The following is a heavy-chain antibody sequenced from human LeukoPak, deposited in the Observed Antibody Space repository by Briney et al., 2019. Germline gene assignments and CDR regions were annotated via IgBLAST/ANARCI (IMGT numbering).Heavy chain of an antibody. Sequence: ASVKVSCKVSGYTLTELSMHWVRQAPGKGLEWMGGFDPEDGETIYAQKFQGRVTMTEDTSTDTAYMELSSLRSEDTAVYYCASRYCSGGSCYEFDPWGQGTLVTVSS. D-gene: IGHD2-15*01. CDR1: GYTLTELS. CDR2: FDPEDGET. V-gene: IGHV1-24*01. CDR3: ASRYCSGGSCYEFDP. J-gene: IGHJ5*02.